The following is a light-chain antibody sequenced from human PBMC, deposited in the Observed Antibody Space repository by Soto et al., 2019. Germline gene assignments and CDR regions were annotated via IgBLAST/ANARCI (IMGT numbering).Light chain of an antibody. V-gene: IGLV1-40*01. CDR2: DNT. Sequence: QSVLTQPPSVSGAPGQRVTISCTGSRSDIGAGYRVRWYQQVPGAAPKLLIYDNTNRPSGVSARFSASRSGTSASLAITGIQAEDEADYYCQSYDNSLSAVVFVGGTKLTVL. CDR3: QSYDNSLSAVV. CDR1: RSDIGAGYR. J-gene: IGLJ2*01.